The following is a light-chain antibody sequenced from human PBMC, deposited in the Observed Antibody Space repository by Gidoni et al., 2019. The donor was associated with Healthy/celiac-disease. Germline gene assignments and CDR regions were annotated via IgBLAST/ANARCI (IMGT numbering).Light chain of an antibody. CDR3: QSYDSSLCGSGV. CDR1: SSNIGAGYD. CDR2: GNS. Sequence: QSVLTQPPSVSGAPGQRVTISCTGSSSNIGAGYDVHWYQQLPGTAPKLLIYGNSTRPSGVPDRFSGSKSGTSASLAITGLQAEDEADYYCQSYDSSLCGSGVFGGGTKLTVL. J-gene: IGLJ2*01. V-gene: IGLV1-40*01.